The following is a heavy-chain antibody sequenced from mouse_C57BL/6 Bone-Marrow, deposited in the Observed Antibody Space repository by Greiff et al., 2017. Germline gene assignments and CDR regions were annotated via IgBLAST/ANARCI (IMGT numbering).Heavy chain of an antibody. D-gene: IGHD2-4*01. V-gene: IGHV1-54*01. CDR1: GYAFTNYL. CDR2: INPGSGGT. CDR3: AREDYDDYYAMDY. J-gene: IGHJ4*01. Sequence: QVQLQQSGAELVRPGTSVKVSCKASGYAFTNYLIEWVQQRPGQGLEWIGVINPGSGGTNYNEKFKGKATLTADKSSSTAYMQLSSLTSEDSAVYFCAREDYDDYYAMDYWGQGTSVTVSS.